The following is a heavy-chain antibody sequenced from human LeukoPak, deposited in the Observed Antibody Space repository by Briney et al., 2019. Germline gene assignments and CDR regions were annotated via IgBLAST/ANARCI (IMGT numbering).Heavy chain of an antibody. Sequence: PSETLSLTCAVYGGSFSGYYWSWIRQPPGKGLEWIGEINHSGSTNYNPSLKSRVTISVDTSKNQFSLKLSSVTAADTAVYYCARRTWELKGGCFDYWGQGTLVTVSS. CDR2: INHSGST. D-gene: IGHD1-26*01. V-gene: IGHV4-34*01. CDR1: GGSFSGYY. J-gene: IGHJ4*02. CDR3: ARRTWELKGGCFDY.